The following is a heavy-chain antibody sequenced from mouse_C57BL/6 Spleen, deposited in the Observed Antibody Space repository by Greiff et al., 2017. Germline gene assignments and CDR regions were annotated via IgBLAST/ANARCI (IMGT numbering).Heavy chain of an antibody. D-gene: IGHD2-3*01. CDR2: ISSGGDYI. J-gene: IGHJ1*03. Sequence: VQRVESGEGLVKPGGSLKLSCAASGFTFSSYAMSWVRQTPEKRLEWVAYISSGGDYIYYADTVKGRFTISRDNARNTLYLQMSSLKSEDTAMYYCTRDQFYDGYYVWYFDVWGTGTTVTVSS. V-gene: IGHV5-9-1*02. CDR1: GFTFSSYA. CDR3: TRDQFYDGYYVWYFDV.